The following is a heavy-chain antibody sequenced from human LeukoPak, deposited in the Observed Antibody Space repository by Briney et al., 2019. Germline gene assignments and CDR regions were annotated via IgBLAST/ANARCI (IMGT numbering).Heavy chain of an antibody. CDR2: MYHSDSDT. D-gene: IGHD2-2*01. Sequence: PGESLKISCNGSGYSFTNYWIGWVRQLPGQALEWIRIMYHSDSDTRYSPSFQGQVTISVDKSISTAYLQWSSLKASDTAMYYCARSTSWLLFSKATFDCWGQGTLVTVSS. CDR1: GYSFTNYW. V-gene: IGHV5-51*01. J-gene: IGHJ4*02. CDR3: ARSTSWLLFSKATFDC.